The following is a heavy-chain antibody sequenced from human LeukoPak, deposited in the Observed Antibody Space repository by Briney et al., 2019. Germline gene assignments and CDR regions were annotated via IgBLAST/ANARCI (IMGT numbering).Heavy chain of an antibody. CDR2: IYYSGST. V-gene: IGHV4-59*01. Sequence: ETLSLTCTVSGGSISSYYWSWIRQPPGKGLEWIGYIYYSGSTNYNPSLKSRVTISVDTSNNQFSLKLTSVTAADTAVYYCARATTGYSYGFQHWGQGTLVTVSS. J-gene: IGHJ1*01. D-gene: IGHD5-18*01. CDR3: ARATTGYSYGFQH. CDR1: GGSISSYY.